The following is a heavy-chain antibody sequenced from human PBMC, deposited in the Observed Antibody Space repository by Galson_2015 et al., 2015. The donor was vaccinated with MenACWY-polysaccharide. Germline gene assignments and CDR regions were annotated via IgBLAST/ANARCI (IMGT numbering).Heavy chain of an antibody. CDR2: IYHSGST. J-gene: IGHJ4*02. CDR1: GYSISSGYY. CDR3: ARVEKYSGSYYILH. V-gene: IGHV4-38-2*01. D-gene: IGHD1-26*01. Sequence: ETLSLTCAVSGYSISSGYYCGWIRQPPGKGLEWIGSIYHSGSTYYNPSLKSRVTISVDTSKNQFSLKLSSVTAADTAVYYCARVEKYSGSYYILHWGQGTLVTVSS.